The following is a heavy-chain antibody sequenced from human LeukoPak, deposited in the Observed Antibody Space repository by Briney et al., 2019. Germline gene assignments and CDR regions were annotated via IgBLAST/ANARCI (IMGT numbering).Heavy chain of an antibody. CDR1: GYTFISYD. V-gene: IGHV1-8*01. Sequence: ASVKVSCKASGYTFISYDINWVRQATGQGLEWMGWMNPNSGNTGYAQKFQGRVTMTRNTPISTAYMELSSLRSEDTAVYYCARRGAPSPPNIYCGGDCYTRNWFDPWGQGTQVTVSS. CDR2: MNPNSGNT. CDR3: ARRGAPSPPNIYCGGDCYTRNWFDP. D-gene: IGHD2-21*01. J-gene: IGHJ5*02.